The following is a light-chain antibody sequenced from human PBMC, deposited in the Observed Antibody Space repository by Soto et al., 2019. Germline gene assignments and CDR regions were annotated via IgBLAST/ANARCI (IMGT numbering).Light chain of an antibody. J-gene: IGLJ3*02. CDR3: ATWDDSLQAWV. CDR2: NDN. V-gene: IGLV1-44*01. CDR1: TSNIGSNT. Sequence: QSVLLQPPSASGPPGQRVTISCSGSTSNIGSNTVNWFQHLPGTAPKLLIYNDNQRPSGVPDRFSGSKSGTSASLAISGLQSDDEADFYCATWDDSLQAWVFGGGTKVTVL.